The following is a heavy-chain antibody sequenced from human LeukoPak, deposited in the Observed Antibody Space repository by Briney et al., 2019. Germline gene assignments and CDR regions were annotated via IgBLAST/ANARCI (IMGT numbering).Heavy chain of an antibody. CDR2: IYYSGST. CDR1: GGSISSGDYY. V-gene: IGHV4-30-4*01. Sequence: SETLSLTCTVSGGSISSGDYYWSWIRQPPGKGLEWIGYIYYSGSTYYNPSLKSRVTISVDTSKNQFSLKLSSVTAADTAVYYCARDRKQWPRGNWFDPWGQGTLVTVSS. D-gene: IGHD6-19*01. J-gene: IGHJ5*02. CDR3: ARDRKQWPRGNWFDP.